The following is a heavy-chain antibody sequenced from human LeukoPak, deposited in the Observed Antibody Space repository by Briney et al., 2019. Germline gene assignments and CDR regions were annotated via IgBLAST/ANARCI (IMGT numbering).Heavy chain of an antibody. J-gene: IGHJ5*02. V-gene: IGHV4-59*01. CDR2: IYSNGNT. CDR1: GDSIRSYY. Sequence: SETLSLTCTVSGDSIRSYYWHWIRQPAGKGPEWIGYIYSNGNTNYNPSLESRVTMSIDPSKTHFSLGLSSVTAADTAIYYCARTLYLLSSFDPWGQGTLVTVSS. CDR3: ARTLYLLSSFDP.